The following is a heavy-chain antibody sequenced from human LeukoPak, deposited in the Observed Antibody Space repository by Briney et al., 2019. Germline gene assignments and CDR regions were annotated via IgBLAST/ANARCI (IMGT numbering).Heavy chain of an antibody. CDR2: ISSSSSYI. CDR1: GFTFSSYS. CDR3: ASSSRWELILDY. V-gene: IGHV3-21*01. D-gene: IGHD1-26*01. Sequence: GGSLRLSCAASGFTFSSYSMNWVRQAPGKGLEWVSSISSSSSYIYYADSVKGRFTISRDSAKNSLYLQMNSLRAEDTAVYYCASSSRWELILDYWGQGTLVTVSS. J-gene: IGHJ4*02.